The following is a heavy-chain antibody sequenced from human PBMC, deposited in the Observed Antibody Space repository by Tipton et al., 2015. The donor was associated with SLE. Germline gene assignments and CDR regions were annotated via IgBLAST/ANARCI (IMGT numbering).Heavy chain of an antibody. CDR1: GDSISSHY. V-gene: IGHV4-59*11. D-gene: IGHD6-13*01. CDR3: ARDQQPGY. CDR2: IYYSGST. Sequence: TLSLTCSVSGDSISSHYWSWIRQPPGKGLEWIGYIYYSGSTNYNPSLKSRVTISVDTSKNQFSLKLSSVTAADTAVYYCARDQQPGYWGQGTLVTVSS. J-gene: IGHJ4*02.